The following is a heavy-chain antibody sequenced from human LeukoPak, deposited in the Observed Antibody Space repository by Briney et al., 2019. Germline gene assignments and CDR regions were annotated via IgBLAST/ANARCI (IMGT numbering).Heavy chain of an antibody. J-gene: IGHJ4*02. CDR2: ISYDGSNK. D-gene: IGHD5-12*01. CDR1: GFTFSSYA. Sequence: PGRSLRLSCAASGFTFSSYAMHWVRQAPGKGLEWVAVISYDGSNKYYADSVKGRFTISRDNSKNTLYLQMNSLRAEDAAVYYCARGTWLRFDFDYWGQGTLVTVSS. CDR3: ARGTWLRFDFDY. V-gene: IGHV3-30*04.